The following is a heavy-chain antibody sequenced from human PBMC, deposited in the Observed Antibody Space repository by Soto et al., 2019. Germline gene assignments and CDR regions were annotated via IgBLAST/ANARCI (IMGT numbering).Heavy chain of an antibody. Sequence: EVQVLESGGDLVQPGGSLRLSCVASGFTFSNYAMSWVRQAPGKGLEWVSTISGTGTSTYYADFVKCRFAISRDNSKNSLYVQMNSLRAEYTAVYYCAKHDRGDNMASWGQGTLVTVSS. CDR2: ISGTGTST. J-gene: IGHJ5*02. CDR1: GFTFSNYA. D-gene: IGHD4-17*01. V-gene: IGHV3-23*01. CDR3: AKHDRGDNMAS.